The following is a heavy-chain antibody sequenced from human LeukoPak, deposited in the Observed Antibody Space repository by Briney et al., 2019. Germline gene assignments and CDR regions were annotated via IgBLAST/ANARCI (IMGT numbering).Heavy chain of an antibody. CDR1: GFTFSSYS. Sequence: GGSLRLSCAASGFTFSSYSMNWVRQAPGKGLEWVSPISSSSSYIYYADSVKGRFTISRDNAKNSLYLQMNSLRAEDTAVYYCVYSSSWYYFDYWGQGTLVTVSS. D-gene: IGHD6-13*01. J-gene: IGHJ4*02. V-gene: IGHV3-21*01. CDR2: ISSSSSYI. CDR3: VYSSSWYYFDY.